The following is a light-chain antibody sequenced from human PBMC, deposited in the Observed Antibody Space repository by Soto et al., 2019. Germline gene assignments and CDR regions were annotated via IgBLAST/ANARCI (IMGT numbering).Light chain of an antibody. CDR2: DAS. Sequence: EIVLTQSPATLSLSPGERATLSCRASQSVSSDLAWYQQKPGQAPRLLIYDASNRATGIPARFSGSGSGTDFTLTISSLEPEDFAVYYCQQRSNWPTTYTCGQGTKLEIK. J-gene: IGKJ2*01. CDR3: QQRSNWPTTYT. CDR1: QSVSSD. V-gene: IGKV3-11*01.